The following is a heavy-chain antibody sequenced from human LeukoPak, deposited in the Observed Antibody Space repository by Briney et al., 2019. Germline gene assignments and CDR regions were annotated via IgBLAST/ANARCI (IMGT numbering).Heavy chain of an antibody. Sequence: GGSLRLSCAASGFTFSSYCMNWVRQAPGKGLEWVSFISTSSSYIHYADSVKGRFTISRDNARNSLYLQMNSLRAEDTAVYYCARDLAAALDYWGQGTLVTVSS. J-gene: IGHJ4*02. CDR3: ARDLAAALDY. CDR2: ISTSSSYI. V-gene: IGHV3-21*04. D-gene: IGHD6-13*01. CDR1: GFTFSSYC.